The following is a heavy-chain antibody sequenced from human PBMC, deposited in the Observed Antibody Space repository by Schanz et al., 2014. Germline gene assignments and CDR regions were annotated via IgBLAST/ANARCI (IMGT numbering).Heavy chain of an antibody. J-gene: IGHJ4*02. V-gene: IGHV4-34*01. CDR2: INQSGDT. Sequence: QVQLQQWGAGLLKPSETLSLTCAVSGGSFSGYYWSWIRQPPDTGLEWIGEINQSGDTNYNPSLKSRVTISVDTPNNHFPRKQRSVTAADTAVYYCARLYCSTPGCYVSPNGFAKDYWGQGTLVTVSS. CDR1: GGSFSGYY. D-gene: IGHD2-2*01. CDR3: ARLYCSTPGCYVSPNGFAKDY.